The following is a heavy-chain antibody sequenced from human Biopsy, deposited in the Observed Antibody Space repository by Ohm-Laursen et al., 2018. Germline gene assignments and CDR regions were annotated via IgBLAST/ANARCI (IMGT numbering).Heavy chain of an antibody. V-gene: IGHV4-59*01. CDR2: IYYSGGT. J-gene: IGHJ3*02. Sequence: GTLSLTCCVSGGSMTGYDWSWIRLAPGKGLEWIGYIYYSGGTKYNPSLASRVTFSVDMSKSQFSLKLYSVTAADTAVYYCAREEAGTYDALDIWGQGTLVAVSA. CDR1: GGSMTGYD. D-gene: IGHD1-26*01. CDR3: AREEAGTYDALDI.